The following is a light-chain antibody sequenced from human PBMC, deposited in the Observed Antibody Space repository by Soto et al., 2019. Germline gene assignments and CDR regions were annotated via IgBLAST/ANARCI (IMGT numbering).Light chain of an antibody. CDR1: QSISQW. J-gene: IGKJ1*01. Sequence: DIQMTQSPSTLSASEGDRVAITCRASQSISQWVAWNQQKPGRAPELLINDASKLKSGVPSRFSGSGSGTEFSLTITSLQPDDSAMYYCQQYNGYSWTFGRGTKVDIK. CDR3: QQYNGYSWT. CDR2: DAS. V-gene: IGKV1-5*01.